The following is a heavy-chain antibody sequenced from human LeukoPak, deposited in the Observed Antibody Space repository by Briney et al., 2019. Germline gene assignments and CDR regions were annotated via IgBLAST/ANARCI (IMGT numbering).Heavy chain of an antibody. CDR1: GYTFTSYY. J-gene: IGHJ2*01. CDR2: INPSGGST. CDR3: ARKGIEIEMATKNNWYFDL. D-gene: IGHD5-24*01. V-gene: IGHV1-46*01. Sequence: ASVKVSCKASGYTFTSYYMHWVRQAPGQGLEWMGIINPSGGSTSYAQKFQGRVTMTRDTSTSTVYMELSSLRSEDTAVYYCARKGIEIEMATKNNWYFDLWGRGTLVTVSS.